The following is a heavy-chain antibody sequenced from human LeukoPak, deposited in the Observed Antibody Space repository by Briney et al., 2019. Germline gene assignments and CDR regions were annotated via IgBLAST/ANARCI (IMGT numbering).Heavy chain of an antibody. V-gene: IGHV4-39*02. J-gene: IGHJ5*02. CDR1: GDSISSRTHY. CDR3: ARSIGMLYTVGGFDP. D-gene: IGHD2-8*01. CDR2: IYYSGDT. Sequence: SETLSLTCTVSGDSISSRTHYWGWIRQSPGKGLGWIASIYYSGDTYYNPSLKSRVTISVDTTKNHFSLKLTSVTASDTAVYYCARSIGMLYTVGGFDPWGQGALVTVSS.